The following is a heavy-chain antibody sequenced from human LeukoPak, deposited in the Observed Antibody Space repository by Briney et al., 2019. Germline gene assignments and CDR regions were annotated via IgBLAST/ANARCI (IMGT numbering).Heavy chain of an antibody. J-gene: IGHJ3*02. Sequence: SGTLSLTCAVSGGSISSSYWCSWVRQPPGRGLEWIGEINHSGSPNYKPSPKSRVTISVDMSKNLFSLKLSSVTAADTAVYYCAGAYCGGDCYSGRTFDIWGQGTMVTVSS. CDR2: INHSGSP. CDR3: AGAYCGGDCYSGRTFDI. D-gene: IGHD2-21*02. V-gene: IGHV4-4*02. CDR1: GGSISSSYW.